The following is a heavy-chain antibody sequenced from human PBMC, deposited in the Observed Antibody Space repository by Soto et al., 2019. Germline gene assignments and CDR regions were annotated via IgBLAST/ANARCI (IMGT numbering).Heavy chain of an antibody. Sequence: QVQLVQSGAEVKKPGSSVKVSCKASGGTFSSYAISWVRQAPGQGLEWMGGIIPIFGTANYAQKFQGRVTITADESTSTAYMELSSLRSEDTAVYYCARPQYSGSGSYLYYFDYGGQGTLVTVSS. D-gene: IGHD3-10*01. CDR1: GGTFSSYA. CDR2: IIPIFGTA. V-gene: IGHV1-69*19. J-gene: IGHJ4*02. CDR3: ARPQYSGSGSYLYYFDY.